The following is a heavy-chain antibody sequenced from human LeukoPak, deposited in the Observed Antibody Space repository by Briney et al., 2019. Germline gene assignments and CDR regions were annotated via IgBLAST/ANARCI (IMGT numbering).Heavy chain of an antibody. J-gene: IGHJ4*02. CDR3: ARPVVLGAYLRGAYYFDS. V-gene: IGHV3-33*08. CDR2: IWYDGSDK. D-gene: IGHD3-16*01. CDR1: GFTFSNYW. Sequence: PGGSLRLSCAASGFTFSNYWMSWVRQAPGKGLEWVAVIWYDGSDKYHADSVKGRFTISRDNSKNPLYLQMNSLRVEDTAVYYCARPVVLGAYLRGAYYFDSWGQGTLVTVSS.